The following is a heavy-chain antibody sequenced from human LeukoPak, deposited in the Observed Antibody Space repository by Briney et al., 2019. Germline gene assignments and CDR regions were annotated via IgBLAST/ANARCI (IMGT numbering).Heavy chain of an antibody. Sequence: ASVKVSCKASGYTFTSYDINWERQATGQGLEWMGWMNPNSGNTGYAQKFQGRVTMTRNTSISTAYMELSSLRSEDTAVYYCARTPYYYDSSGYYLYGMDVWGQGTTVTVSS. CDR2: MNPNSGNT. D-gene: IGHD3-22*01. V-gene: IGHV1-8*01. CDR1: GYTFTSYD. CDR3: ARTPYYYDSSGYYLYGMDV. J-gene: IGHJ6*02.